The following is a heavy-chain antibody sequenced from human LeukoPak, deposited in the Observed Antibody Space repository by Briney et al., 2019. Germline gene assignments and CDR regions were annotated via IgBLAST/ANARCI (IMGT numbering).Heavy chain of an antibody. CDR1: GYSISSGYY. J-gene: IGHJ4*02. D-gene: IGHD2-15*01. CDR2: IFHRGST. CDR3: ARAICGTCYSDY. V-gene: IGHV4-38-2*02. Sequence: PSETLSLTCTVSGYSISSGYYWGWIRQPPGKGLEWIGSIFHRGSTYYNPSLKSRVTMSVDTSKNQFSLKLISVTAADTAVHYCARAICGTCYSDYWGQGTLVTVSS.